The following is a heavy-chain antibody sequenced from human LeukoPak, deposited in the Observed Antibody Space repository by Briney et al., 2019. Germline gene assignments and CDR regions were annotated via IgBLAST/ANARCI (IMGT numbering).Heavy chain of an antibody. CDR3: AKDLRVGSTAYFDY. J-gene: IGHJ4*02. Sequence: GGSLRLSCAASGFTFSNCWMHWVRQAPGKGLEWVSALSGSGDSTYYADSVKGRFTISRDNSKNTPYLQLNSLRAEDTAVYYCAKDLRVGSTAYFDYWGQGTLVTVSS. CDR1: GFTFSNCW. V-gene: IGHV3-23*01. CDR2: LSGSGDST. D-gene: IGHD1-26*01.